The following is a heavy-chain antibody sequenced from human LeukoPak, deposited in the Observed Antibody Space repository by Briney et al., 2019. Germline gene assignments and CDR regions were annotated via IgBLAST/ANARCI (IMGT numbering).Heavy chain of an antibody. CDR2: ITSGSTYT. D-gene: IGHD6-13*01. Sequence: GGSLRLSCAASGFTFSTYAMNWVRQAPGKGLEWVSSITSGSTYTYYADSVKGRFTISRDDAKNSLYLLMNSLRAEDAAVYYCAKSTSSWERVDYWGQGTLVTVSS. CDR3: AKSTSSWERVDY. J-gene: IGHJ4*02. V-gene: IGHV3-21*04. CDR1: GFTFSTYA.